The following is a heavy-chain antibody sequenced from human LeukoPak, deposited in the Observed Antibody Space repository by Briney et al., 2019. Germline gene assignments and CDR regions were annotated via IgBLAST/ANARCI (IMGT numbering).Heavy chain of an antibody. Sequence: KPGGSLGLSCTVSGFTLSDHYMSWFRKSPGRGLEWISWITSSGTTIDYADSVKGRFTISRDNTKNSIYLQMNSLRADDTAVYYCARDPDYGDPYWGQGTLVTVSS. CDR2: ITSSGTTI. V-gene: IGHV3-11*01. CDR1: GFTLSDHY. J-gene: IGHJ4*02. D-gene: IGHD4-17*01. CDR3: ARDPDYGDPY.